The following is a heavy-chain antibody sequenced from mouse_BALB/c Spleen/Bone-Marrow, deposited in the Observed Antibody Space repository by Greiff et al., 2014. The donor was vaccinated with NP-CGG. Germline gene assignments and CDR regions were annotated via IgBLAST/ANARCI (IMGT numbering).Heavy chain of an antibody. Sequence: EVKVEESGGGLVQPGGSLRLSCATSGFTFTDYYMSWVRQPPGKALEWLGFIRNKANGYTTEYSASVKGRFTISRDNSQSILYLKMNTLRAEDSATYYCARDKNYGSYWYFDVWGAGTTVTVSS. J-gene: IGHJ1*01. D-gene: IGHD2-1*01. CDR2: IRNKANGYTT. CDR1: GFTFTDYY. V-gene: IGHV7-3*02. CDR3: ARDKNYGSYWYFDV.